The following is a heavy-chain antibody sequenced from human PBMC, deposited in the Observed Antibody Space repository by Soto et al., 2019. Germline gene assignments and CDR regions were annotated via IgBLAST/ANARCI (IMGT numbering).Heavy chain of an antibody. J-gene: IGHJ5*02. V-gene: IGHV3-53*02. D-gene: IGHD2-2*01. CDR1: VFTVSNTY. CDR2: IYTAGGT. Sequence: ELQLVETGGGLIQPGGSLRLSCAASVFTVSNTYMTWVRQPPGKGLECVSVIYTAGGTNYADSVKGRFIISRDNSKNTLYLQMNSLRAEDTAVYYCARALPVAKGGFDPWGQGTLVTVSS. CDR3: ARALPVAKGGFDP.